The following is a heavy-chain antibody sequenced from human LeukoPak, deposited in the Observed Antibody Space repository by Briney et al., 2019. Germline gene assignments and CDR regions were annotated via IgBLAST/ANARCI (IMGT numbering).Heavy chain of an antibody. V-gene: IGHV1-8*01. CDR3: ARIAAPGNRRLNY. Sequence: VASVTVSCKASGYTFTTYDINWVRQATGQGLEWMGWMNPNSGNTGSAQKFQGRVTMTRNTSISTAYMELSSLRSEDTAVYYCARIAAPGNRRLNYWGQGTLVTVSS. J-gene: IGHJ4*02. CDR1: GYTFTTYD. CDR2: MNPNSGNT. D-gene: IGHD6-13*01.